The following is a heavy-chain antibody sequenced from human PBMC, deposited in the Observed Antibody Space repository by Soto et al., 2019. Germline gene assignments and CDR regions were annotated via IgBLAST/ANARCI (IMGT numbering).Heavy chain of an antibody. Sequence: ASVKVSCKASGYTFTVYYMHWVRQAPGQGLEWMGWINPNSGGTNYAQKFQGWVTMTRDTSISTAYMELSRLRSDDTAVYYCARASSGWPFDYWGQGTLVTVSS. J-gene: IGHJ4*02. CDR3: ARASSGWPFDY. CDR2: INPNSGGT. V-gene: IGHV1-2*04. D-gene: IGHD6-19*01. CDR1: GYTFTVYY.